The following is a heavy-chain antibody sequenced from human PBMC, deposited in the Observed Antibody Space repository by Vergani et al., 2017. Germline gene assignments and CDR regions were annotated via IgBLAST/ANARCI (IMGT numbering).Heavy chain of an antibody. Sequence: QVQLHESGPGLVKPSQTLSLTCTVSGGSITSGSFSWCWIRQPAGKGLEWIGRIHSSGTTNYNPSLKSRVTLSVDTSKNQLSLRMTSVTAADTAVYYCARDSWTSELRGVYWFDTWGQGTLVSVSS. CDR1: GGSITSGSFS. CDR2: IHSSGTT. J-gene: IGHJ5*02. CDR3: ARDSWTSELRGVYWFDT. D-gene: IGHD3-10*01. V-gene: IGHV4-61*02.